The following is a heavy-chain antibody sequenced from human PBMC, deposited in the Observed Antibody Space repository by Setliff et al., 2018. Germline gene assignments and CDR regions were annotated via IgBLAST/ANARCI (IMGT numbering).Heavy chain of an antibody. CDR3: ARSRLYGGWFDP. D-gene: IGHD4-17*01. J-gene: IGHJ5*02. CDR2: INPNSGDT. CDR1: GYTFGAHY. V-gene: IGHV1-2*02. Sequence: GASVKVSCKASGYTFGAHYIHWVRQAPGQGFEWMGWINPNSGDTNYAQNFQGRVTMTRDTPINTVYMDLSGLTSDDTAVYSCARSRLYGGWFDPWGQGTLVTVSS.